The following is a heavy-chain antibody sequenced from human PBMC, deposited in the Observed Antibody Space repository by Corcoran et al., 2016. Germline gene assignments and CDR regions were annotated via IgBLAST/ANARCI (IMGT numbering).Heavy chain of an antibody. D-gene: IGHD2-2*01. CDR3: GRGGWGVVVPDARRDDYYFGMDV. J-gene: IGHJ6*02. CDR1: GFTFSSYW. V-gene: IGHV3-74*01. CDR2: INRDGSST. Sequence: EEQLVESGGGLVQPGGSPRLSCAASGFTFSSYWMHWVRQAPGKGLVWVSRINRDGSSTSYADSVKGRFTISRDNPKNTLYLQRNSLGVEETAVDDCGRGGWGVVVPDARRDDYYFGMDVWGQGTTVTVSS.